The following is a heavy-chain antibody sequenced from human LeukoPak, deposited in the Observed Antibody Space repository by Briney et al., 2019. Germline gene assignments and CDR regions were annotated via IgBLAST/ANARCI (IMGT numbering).Heavy chain of an antibody. CDR2: ISGSGGST. V-gene: IGHV3-23*01. J-gene: IGHJ4*02. CDR3: ARSASTYYYDSSGYYLDY. Sequence: GGSLRLSCAASGFTFSSYAMSWVRQAPGKGLEWVSAISGSGGSTYYADSVKGRFTISRDNAKNSLYLQMNSLRAEDTALYYCARSASTYYYDSSGYYLDYWGQGTLVTVSS. D-gene: IGHD3-22*01. CDR1: GFTFSSYA.